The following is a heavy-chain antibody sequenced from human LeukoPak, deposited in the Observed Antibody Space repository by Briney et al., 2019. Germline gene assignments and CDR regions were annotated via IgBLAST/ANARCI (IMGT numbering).Heavy chain of an antibody. CDR2: IYYSGSI. Sequence: SETLSLTCTVSGGSISTYYWSWIRQPPGKGLEWIGYIYYSGSINYNPSLKSRVTISVDTSNNHFSLKLSSVTAADTAVYYCARAGNYYSSGSYLGYWGQGTLVTVSS. J-gene: IGHJ4*02. V-gene: IGHV4-59*01. CDR3: ARAGNYYSSGSYLGY. CDR1: GGSISTYY. D-gene: IGHD3-10*01.